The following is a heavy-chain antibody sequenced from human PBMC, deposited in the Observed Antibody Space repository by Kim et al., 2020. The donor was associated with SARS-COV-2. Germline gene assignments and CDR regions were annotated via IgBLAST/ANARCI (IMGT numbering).Heavy chain of an antibody. J-gene: IGHJ4*02. Sequence: GESLKISCKGSGYTFTSYWIAWVRQMPGKGLEWMGIIYPGDSDTRYSPSFQGQVTISADKSISTAYLQWGSLKASDTAMYYCARPRNYYCGGDCSIDYWGQGTLVTVSS. CDR3: ARPRNYYCGGDCSIDY. V-gene: IGHV5-51*01. D-gene: IGHD2-21*02. CDR2: IYPGDSDT. CDR1: GYTFTSYW.